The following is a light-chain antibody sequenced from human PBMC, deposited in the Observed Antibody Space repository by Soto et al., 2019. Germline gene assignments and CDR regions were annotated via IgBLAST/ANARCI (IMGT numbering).Light chain of an antibody. CDR2: EVS. Sequence: QSALTQPASASGSPGQSITISCTGTSSDVGGYNYVSWYQQHPGKAPKLMIYEVSNRPSGVSNRFSGSKSGTTASLTISGLQAEDEADYYCSSYTSSSTRVFGGGTKLTVL. CDR1: SSDVGGYNY. J-gene: IGLJ3*02. V-gene: IGLV2-14*01. CDR3: SSYTSSSTRV.